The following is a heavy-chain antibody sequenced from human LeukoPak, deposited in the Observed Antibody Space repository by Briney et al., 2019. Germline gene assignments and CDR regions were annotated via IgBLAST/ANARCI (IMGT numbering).Heavy chain of an antibody. V-gene: IGHV3-30*03. CDR1: GFTFSSYG. CDR2: ISYDGSNK. J-gene: IGHJ4*02. Sequence: GGSLRLSCAASGFTFSSYGMHWVRQAPGKGLEWVAVISYDGSNKYYADSVKGRFTISRDNSKNTLYLQMNSLRAEDTAVYYCARGPYSSGWYLDYWGQGTLVTVSS. CDR3: ARGPYSSGWYLDY. D-gene: IGHD6-19*01.